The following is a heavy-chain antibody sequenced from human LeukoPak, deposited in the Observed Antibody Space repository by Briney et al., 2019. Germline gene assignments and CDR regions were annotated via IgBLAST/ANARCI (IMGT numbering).Heavy chain of an antibody. CDR3: ARDAGSGYYYVPFDY. CDR2: ISYDGSNK. J-gene: IGHJ4*02. Sequence: PGGSLRLSCAASGFTFSSYAMHWVRQAPGKGLEWVAVISYDGSNKYYADSVKGRFTISRDNSKNTLYLQMNSLRAEDTAVYYCARDAGSGYYYVPFDYWGQGTLVTVSS. V-gene: IGHV3-30-3*01. CDR1: GFTFSSYA. D-gene: IGHD3-22*01.